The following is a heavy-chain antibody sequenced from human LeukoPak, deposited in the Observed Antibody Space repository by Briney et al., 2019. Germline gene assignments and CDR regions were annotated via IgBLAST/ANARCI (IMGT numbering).Heavy chain of an antibody. Sequence: GGSLRLSCAASGFTFSSYWMHWVRQAPGKGLVWVSSINTDGSSTVYADSVKGRFTISRDNAKNTLYLQMHSLRVEDTDVYYCAKGESSITIFGVVTIQSIGDYWGQGTLVTVSS. CDR2: INTDGSST. D-gene: IGHD3-3*01. J-gene: IGHJ4*02. CDR3: AKGESSITIFGVVTIQSIGDY. V-gene: IGHV3-74*01. CDR1: GFTFSSYW.